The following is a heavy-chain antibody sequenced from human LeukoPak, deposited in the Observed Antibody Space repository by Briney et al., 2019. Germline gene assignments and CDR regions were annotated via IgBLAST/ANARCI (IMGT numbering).Heavy chain of an antibody. J-gene: IGHJ5*02. Sequence: ASVKVSCKVSGYTLTELSMHWVRQAPGKGLEWMGGFDPEDGETIYAQKFQGRVTMTEDTSTDTAYMELSSLRSDDTAVYYCARDRGYSYGPQYNWFDPWGQGTLVTVSS. CDR1: GYTLTELS. CDR2: FDPEDGET. V-gene: IGHV1-24*01. D-gene: IGHD5-18*01. CDR3: ARDRGYSYGPQYNWFDP.